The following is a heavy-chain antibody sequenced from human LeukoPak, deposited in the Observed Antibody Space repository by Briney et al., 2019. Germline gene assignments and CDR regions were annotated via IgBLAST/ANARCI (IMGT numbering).Heavy chain of an antibody. CDR2: IYYSGST. J-gene: IGHJ6*02. CDR1: GGSISGYY. D-gene: IGHD3-10*01. CDR3: ARHLSDYYGWGSYYPALDYYGLDV. V-gene: IGHV4-59*08. Sequence: PSETLSLPCTVSGGSISGYYWSWIRQSPGKGLEWIEYIYYSGSTNYNPSLKSRVTISADTSKNQFSLKLSSVTAADTAVYYCARHLSDYYGWGSYYPALDYYGLDVWGQGTTVTVSS.